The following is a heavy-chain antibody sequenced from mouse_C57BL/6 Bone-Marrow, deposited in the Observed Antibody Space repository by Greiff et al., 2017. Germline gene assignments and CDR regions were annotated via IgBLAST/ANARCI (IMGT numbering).Heavy chain of an antibody. D-gene: IGHD2-3*01. CDR2: ISNLAYSI. J-gene: IGHJ3*01. V-gene: IGHV5-15*01. CDR3: ARLGGYYGWVAY. Sequence: EVMLVESGGGLVQPGGSLKLSCAASGFTFSDYGMAWVRQAPRKGPEWVAFISNLAYSIYYADTVKGRFTISRENAKNTLYLEMSSLRSEDTAMYYCARLGGYYGWVAYWGQGTLVTVSA. CDR1: GFTFSDYG.